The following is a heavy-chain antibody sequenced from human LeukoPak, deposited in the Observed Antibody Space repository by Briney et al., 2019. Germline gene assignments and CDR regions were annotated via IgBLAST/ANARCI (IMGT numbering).Heavy chain of an antibody. J-gene: IGHJ4*02. Sequence: GGSLRLSCAASGFTFSSYSMNWVRQAPGKGLEWVSSISSSSSYIYYADSVKGRLTISRDNAKNSLYLQMNSLRAEDTAVYYCARGDNSSGWYPRYFDYWGQGTLVTVSS. CDR1: GFTFSSYS. V-gene: IGHV3-21*01. CDR3: ARGDNSSGWYPRYFDY. CDR2: ISSSSSYI. D-gene: IGHD6-19*01.